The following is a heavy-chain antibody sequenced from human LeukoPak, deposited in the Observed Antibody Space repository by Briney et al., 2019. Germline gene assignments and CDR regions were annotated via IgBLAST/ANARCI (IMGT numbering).Heavy chain of an antibody. CDR1: GGSISSSSYY. D-gene: IGHD4-11*01. CDR2: INHSGST. V-gene: IGHV4-39*07. CDR3: ARIIRDYTTGIDY. Sequence: SETLSLTCTVSGGSISSSSYYWGWIRQPPGKGLEWIGEINHSGSTNYNPSLKSRVTISVDTSKNQFSLKLSSVTAADTAVYYCARIIRDYTTGIDYWGQGTLVTVSS. J-gene: IGHJ4*02.